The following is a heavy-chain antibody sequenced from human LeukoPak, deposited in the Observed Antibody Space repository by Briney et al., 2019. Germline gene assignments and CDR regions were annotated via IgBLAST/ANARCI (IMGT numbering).Heavy chain of an antibody. D-gene: IGHD6-13*01. J-gene: IGHJ4*02. Sequence: PGGSLRLSCAASGFTFSNYAMSWVRPAPGKGLEWISAISGNGDNPFYADFVKGRFIISRDNSKNTLYLQVNSLRAEDTALYFCAKDNVAYTTTWYYFDSWGRGTLVTVSS. CDR1: GFTFSNYA. V-gene: IGHV3-23*01. CDR3: AKDNVAYTTTWYYFDS. CDR2: ISGNGDNP.